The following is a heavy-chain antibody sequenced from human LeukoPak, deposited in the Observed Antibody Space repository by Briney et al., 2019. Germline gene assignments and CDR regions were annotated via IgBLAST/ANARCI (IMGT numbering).Heavy chain of an antibody. CDR1: SGSISSYY. CDR2: VYYTGST. Sequence: MASETLSLTCTVSSGSISSYYWSWIRQPPGKGLEYIGHVYYTGSTHYNPSLKSRVTLSVDTSKNQFSLKLSSVTAADTAVYYCARDRGYEDYWGQGTLVTVSS. V-gene: IGHV4-59*12. D-gene: IGHD3-10*01. CDR3: ARDRGYEDY. J-gene: IGHJ4*02.